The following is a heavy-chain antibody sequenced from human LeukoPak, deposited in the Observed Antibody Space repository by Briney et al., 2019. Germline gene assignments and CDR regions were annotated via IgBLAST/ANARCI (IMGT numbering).Heavy chain of an antibody. CDR1: GYTFTSYD. CDR3: ARGNHDYGDYEGY. V-gene: IGHV1-8*01. D-gene: IGHD4-17*01. J-gene: IGHJ4*02. Sequence: ASVKVSCKASGYTFTSYDINWVRQAIGQGLEWMGWMNPNSGNTGYAQKFQGRVTMTRNTSISTAYMELSSLRSEDTAVYYCARGNHDYGDYEGYWGQGTLVTVSS. CDR2: MNPNSGNT.